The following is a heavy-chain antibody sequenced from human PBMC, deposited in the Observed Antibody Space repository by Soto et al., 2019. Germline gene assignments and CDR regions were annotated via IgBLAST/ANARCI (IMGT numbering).Heavy chain of an antibody. CDR2: IYYSGST. D-gene: IGHD3-22*01. CDR3: ARDPYYYDSSGYYYE. J-gene: IGHJ4*02. Sequence: SETLSLTCTVSGGSISTYYWSWIRQPPGKGLEWIGYIYYSGSTSYNPSLKSRVTISVDTSKNQFSLKLRSVTAADTAVYYCARDPYYYDSSGYYYEWGQGTMVTVYS. CDR1: GGSISTYY. V-gene: IGHV4-59*01.